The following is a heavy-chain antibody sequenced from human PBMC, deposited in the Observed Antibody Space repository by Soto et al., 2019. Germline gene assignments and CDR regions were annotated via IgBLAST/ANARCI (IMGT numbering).Heavy chain of an antibody. D-gene: IGHD2-15*01. J-gene: IGHJ6*02. CDR1: GFTFSNAW. V-gene: IGHV3-15*01. CDR2: TKSKTDAGTT. Sequence: PGGSLRLSCPASGFTFSNAWMSWVRPAPGKGLGWVGRTKSKTDAGTTGSAAPVKGRFTIARKNSKNTLYLQMNSLNTEDTAVYDGSTGGRLRFKSSWMDVWGQGTTVTVSS. CDR3: STGGRLRFKSSWMDV.